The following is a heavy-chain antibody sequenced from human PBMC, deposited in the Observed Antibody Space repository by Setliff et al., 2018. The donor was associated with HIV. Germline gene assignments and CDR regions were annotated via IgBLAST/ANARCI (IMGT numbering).Heavy chain of an antibody. D-gene: IGHD3-16*01. CDR2: INTTGST. Sequence: PSETLSLTCSVSGDSISSGSYYWSWIRLPAGKGLEGIGQINTTGSTNYNPTIKSRVTISIDTSKNQFSLKLNSVTATDTAVYYCAKRTFGSGRFDPWGQGTLVTVSS. CDR1: GDSISSGSYY. CDR3: AKRTFGSGRFDP. J-gene: IGHJ5*02. V-gene: IGHV4-61*09.